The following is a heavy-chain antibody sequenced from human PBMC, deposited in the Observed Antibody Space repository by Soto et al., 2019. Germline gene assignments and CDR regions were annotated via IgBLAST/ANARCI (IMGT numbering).Heavy chain of an antibody. Sequence: QVQLVQSGPEVKKPGASVKVSCRTSGYTFTTFGITWGRQAPGQGLEWMGWISTDKGHTNYAQKFQGRVTMTTDTSTSTGYMELRSLRSDDTAIYYCATRSPAFDYWGQGTLVTVST. CDR1: GYTFTTFG. V-gene: IGHV1-18*01. J-gene: IGHJ4*02. CDR3: ATRSPAFDY. CDR2: ISTDKGHT.